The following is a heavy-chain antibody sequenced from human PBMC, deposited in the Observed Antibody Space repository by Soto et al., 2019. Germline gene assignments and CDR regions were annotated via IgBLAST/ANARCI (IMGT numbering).Heavy chain of an antibody. J-gene: IGHJ4*02. V-gene: IGHV3-21*04. Sequence: PGVSLRLSCAASGFTFSSYTMNWVRQAPGKGLEWVSSISSSASYTYSADSVRGRFTISRDNAKNSLYLQMNSLRAEDTAVYYCASLNWEVPATGPWGRGTLVTVLL. CDR1: GFTFSSYT. CDR2: ISSSASYT. D-gene: IGHD2-2*01. CDR3: ASLNWEVPATGP.